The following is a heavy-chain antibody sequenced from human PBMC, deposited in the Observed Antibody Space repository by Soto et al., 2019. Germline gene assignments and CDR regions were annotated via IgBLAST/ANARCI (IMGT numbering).Heavy chain of an antibody. D-gene: IGHD1-26*01. CDR1: GASVINDY. V-gene: IGHV4-59*02. CDR3: VRQVGATGSYSYAV. J-gene: IGHJ3*01. CDR2: AYDSGST. Sequence: QVQLQESGPGVVKPSETLSLTCTVTGASVINDYWNWIRQPPGKGLEWIGFAYDSGSTSYNSSLKSRLTISVDTSKNQFSLKLSSVTAADTAVYYCVRQVGATGSYSYAVWGQGTMVTVSS.